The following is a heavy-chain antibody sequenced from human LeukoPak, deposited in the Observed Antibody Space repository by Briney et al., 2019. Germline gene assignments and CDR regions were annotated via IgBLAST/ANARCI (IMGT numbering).Heavy chain of an antibody. CDR1: GGSISSGGYY. V-gene: IGHV4-31*03. D-gene: IGHD4-17*01. CDR3: ARLLEDDYGDYDPGTHFDY. CDR2: IYYSGST. J-gene: IGHJ4*02. Sequence: SETLSLTCTVSGGSISSGGYYWSWIRQHPGKGLEWIGYIYYSGSTNYNPSLKSRVTISVDTSKNQFSLKLSSVTAADTAVYYCARLLEDDYGDYDPGTHFDYWGQGTLVTVSS.